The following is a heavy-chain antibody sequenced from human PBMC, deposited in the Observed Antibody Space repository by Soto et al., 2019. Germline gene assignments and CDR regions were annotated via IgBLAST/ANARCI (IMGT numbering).Heavy chain of an antibody. V-gene: IGHV3-23*01. CDR3: AKDRGYDFWSGYLRSGMDV. CDR1: GFTFNSYA. Sequence: GGSLRLSCAASGFTFNSYAMSWVRQAPGKGLEWVSAISGSGGSTYYADSVKGRFTISRDNSKNTLYLQMNSLRAEDTAVYYCAKDRGYDFWSGYLRSGMDVWGQGTTVTVSS. CDR2: ISGSGGST. J-gene: IGHJ6*02. D-gene: IGHD3-3*01.